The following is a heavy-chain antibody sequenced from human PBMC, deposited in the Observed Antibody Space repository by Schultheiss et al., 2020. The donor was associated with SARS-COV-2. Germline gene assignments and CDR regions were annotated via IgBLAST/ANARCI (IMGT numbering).Heavy chain of an antibody. J-gene: IGHJ4*02. Sequence: GGSLRLSCAASGFTFSSYGMHWVRQAPGKGLEWVAVIWYDGSNKYYADSVKGRFTISRDNSKNTLYLQMNSLRAEDTAVYYCTRDRFYYDRTGYCDYWGQGTLVTVSS. D-gene: IGHD3-22*01. CDR2: IWYDGSNK. V-gene: IGHV3-33*01. CDR3: TRDRFYYDRTGYCDY. CDR1: GFTFSSYG.